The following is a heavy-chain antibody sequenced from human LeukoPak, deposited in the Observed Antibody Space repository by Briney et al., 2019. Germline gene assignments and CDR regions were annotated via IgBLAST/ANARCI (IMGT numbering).Heavy chain of an antibody. J-gene: IGHJ4*02. CDR3: ATYSGYDYFDY. D-gene: IGHD5-12*01. Sequence: GGSLRLSCAASGFTFSSYAFHWVRQAPGKGLEWVSYISSGSSTIYYADSVKGRFTISRDNAKNSLYLQMSSLRAEDTAVYYCATYSGYDYFDYWGQGTLVTVSS. CDR2: ISSGSSTI. CDR1: GFTFSSYA. V-gene: IGHV3-48*04.